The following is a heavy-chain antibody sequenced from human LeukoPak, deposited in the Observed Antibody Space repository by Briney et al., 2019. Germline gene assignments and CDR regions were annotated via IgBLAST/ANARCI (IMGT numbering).Heavy chain of an antibody. Sequence: GGSLRLSCAASGFTFSSYAMSWVRQAPGKGLEWVSTISGSGGSTYNADSVKGRFTISRDNSKNTLYLQMNSLRAKDTAVYYCAKDVLSWGSSSWPFDYWGQGTQVTVSS. CDR1: GFTFSSYA. V-gene: IGHV3-23*01. CDR2: ISGSGGST. J-gene: IGHJ4*02. CDR3: AKDVLSWGSSSWPFDY. D-gene: IGHD6-6*01.